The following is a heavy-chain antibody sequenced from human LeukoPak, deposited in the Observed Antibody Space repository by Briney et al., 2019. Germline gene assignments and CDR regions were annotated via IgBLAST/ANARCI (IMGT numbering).Heavy chain of an antibody. J-gene: IGHJ4*02. V-gene: IGHV1-8*03. CDR2: MNPNSGNT. CDR3: ASSRYYYDSSGYSPFTRSFDY. CDR1: GYTFTSYD. Sequence: GASVKVSCKASGYTFTSYDINWVRQATGQGLEWMGWMNPNSGNTGYAQKFQGRVTITRNTSISTAYMELSSLRSEDTAVYYCASSRYYYDSSGYSPFTRSFDYWGQGTLVTVSS. D-gene: IGHD3-22*01.